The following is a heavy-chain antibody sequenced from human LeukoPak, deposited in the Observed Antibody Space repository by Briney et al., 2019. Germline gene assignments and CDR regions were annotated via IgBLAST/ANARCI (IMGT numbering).Heavy chain of an antibody. J-gene: IGHJ5*02. Sequence: VASVKVSCKASGYTFTSYGISWVRQAPGQGLEWMGWISAYNGNTNYAQKLQGRVTMTTDTSTSTAYMELRSLRSDDTAVYYCARDASGGVPELFDPWGQGTLVTVSS. D-gene: IGHD1-26*01. V-gene: IGHV1-18*01. CDR2: ISAYNGNT. CDR3: ARDASGGVPELFDP. CDR1: GYTFTSYG.